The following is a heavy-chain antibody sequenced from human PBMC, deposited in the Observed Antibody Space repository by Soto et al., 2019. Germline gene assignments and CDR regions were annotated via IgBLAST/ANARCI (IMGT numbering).Heavy chain of an antibody. J-gene: IGHJ5*02. CDR2: LDAEDGET. V-gene: IGHV1-24*01. D-gene: IGHD2-2*01. Sequence: VASVKVSCKVSGYSLSDLSIHWVRQAPGKGLEWMGGLDAEDGETIYAQKLQGRGTMTEDTSTDTAYMELSSLTSEDTAMYYCATLPRTIERTPAAIWSFDPWGQGTLVTVSS. CDR1: GYSLSDLS. CDR3: ATLPRTIERTPAAIWSFDP.